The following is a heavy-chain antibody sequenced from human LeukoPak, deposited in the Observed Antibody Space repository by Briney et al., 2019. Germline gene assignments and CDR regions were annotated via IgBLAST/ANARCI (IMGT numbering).Heavy chain of an antibody. CDR2: INHREYT. CDR1: TDSFNDYF. J-gene: IGHJ6*03. Sequence: PSETLSLTCAVYTDSFNDYFWSWIRQSPGKGLEWIGEINHREYTNYYPSLRSRVTISVDTAKKQFSLKLGSVTAADTAVYYCARGYYYMDVWDKGAAVTVSS. V-gene: IGHV4-34*01. CDR3: ARGYYYMDV.